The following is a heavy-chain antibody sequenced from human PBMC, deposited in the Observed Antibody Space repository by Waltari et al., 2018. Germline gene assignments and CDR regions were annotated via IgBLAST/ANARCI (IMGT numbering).Heavy chain of an antibody. J-gene: IGHJ5*02. CDR2: IIPIFGTA. Sequence: QVQLVQSGAEVKKPGSSVKVSCKASGGTFSSYAISWVRQAPGQGLEWMGGIIPIFGTANYAQKFQGRVTMTRDTSISTAYMELSRLRSDDTAVYYCAFRKSDGSGSYYRGGDWFDPWGQGTLVTVSS. D-gene: IGHD3-10*01. V-gene: IGHV1-69*05. CDR1: GGTFSSYA. CDR3: AFRKSDGSGSYYRGGDWFDP.